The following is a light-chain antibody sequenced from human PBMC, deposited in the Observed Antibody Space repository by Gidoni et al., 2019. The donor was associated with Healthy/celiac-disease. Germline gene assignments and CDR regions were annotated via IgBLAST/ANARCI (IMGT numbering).Light chain of an antibody. V-gene: IGKV1-39*01. J-gene: IGKJ1*01. CDR1: QSISSY. CDR3: QQSYSTPATWT. Sequence: DTQMTQSPSSLSASVGDRVTIPCRASQSISSYLNWYQQKPGKAPKLLIYAASSLQSGVPSRFSGSGSGTDFTLTISSLQPEDFATYYCQQSYSTPATWTFGQGTKVEIK. CDR2: AAS.